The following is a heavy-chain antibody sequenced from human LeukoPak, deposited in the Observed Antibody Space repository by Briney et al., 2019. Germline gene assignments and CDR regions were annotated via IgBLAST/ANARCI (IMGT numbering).Heavy chain of an antibody. V-gene: IGHV3-49*04. CDR3: TRDRAWGYFDY. D-gene: IGHD3-16*01. CDR2: IRSKAYGGTT. Sequence: GGSLRLSCAASGFTFSSYWMSWVRQAPGKGLEWVGFIRSKAYGGTTEYAASVKGGFTISRDDSKSIAYLQMNSLKTEDTAVYYCTRDRAWGYFDYWGQGTLVTVSS. J-gene: IGHJ4*02. CDR1: GFTFSSYW.